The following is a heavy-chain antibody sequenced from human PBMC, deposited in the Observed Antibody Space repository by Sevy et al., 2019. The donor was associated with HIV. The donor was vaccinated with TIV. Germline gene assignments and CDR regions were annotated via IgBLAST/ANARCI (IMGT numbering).Heavy chain of an antibody. J-gene: IGHJ4*02. CDR3: AKEYSGYDYSSPFDY. CDR1: GFTFDDYV. D-gene: IGHD5-12*01. V-gene: IGHV3-9*01. Sequence: GGSLRLSCAASGFTFDDYVMHWVRQAPGKGLEWVSDISWNSGSIGYADSVKGRFTISRDNAKNSLYLQMNSLRAEDTALYYCAKEYSGYDYSSPFDYWGQGTLVTVSS. CDR2: ISWNSGSI.